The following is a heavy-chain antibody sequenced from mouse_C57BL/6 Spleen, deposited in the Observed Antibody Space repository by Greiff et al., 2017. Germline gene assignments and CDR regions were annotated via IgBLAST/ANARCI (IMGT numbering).Heavy chain of an antibody. CDR1: GFTFSDYY. D-gene: IGHD2-4*01. V-gene: IGHV5-12*01. CDR3: ARPPYYDYDGWYFDV. CDR2: ISNGCGST. Sequence: EVQRVESGGGLVQPGGSLKLSCAASGFTFSDYYMYWVRQTPEKRLEWVAYISNGCGSTYYPDTVKGRFTISRDNAKNTLYLQMSRLKSEDTAMYYCARPPYYDYDGWYFDVWGTGTTVTVSS. J-gene: IGHJ1*03.